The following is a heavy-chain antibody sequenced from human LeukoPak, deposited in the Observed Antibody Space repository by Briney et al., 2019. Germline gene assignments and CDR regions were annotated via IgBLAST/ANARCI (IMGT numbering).Heavy chain of an antibody. D-gene: IGHD3-9*01. V-gene: IGHV4-61*01. CDR2: FSYSGST. CDR3: ASYPYYDILTGYYNHLDY. Sequence: PSETLSLTCSVSGGSVSSGSSSWSWIRQPPGKGLEWIGYFSYSGSTDYNPSLKSRVTISVATSKNQFSLKLSSVTAADTAVYYCASYPYYDILTGYYNHLDYWGQGTLVTVSS. J-gene: IGHJ4*02. CDR1: GGSVSSGSSS.